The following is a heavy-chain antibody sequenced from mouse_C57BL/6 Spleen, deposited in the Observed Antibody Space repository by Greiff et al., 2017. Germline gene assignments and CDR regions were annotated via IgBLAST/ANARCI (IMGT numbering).Heavy chain of an antibody. CDR3: ARRKDSDRSYYAMDY. Sequence: QVQLKESGPELVKPGASVKISCKASGYAFSSSWMNWVKQRPGKGLEWIGRIYPGDGDTNYNGKFKGKATLTADKSSSTAYMQLSSLTSEDSAVYFCARRKDSDRSYYAMDYWGQGTSVTVSS. V-gene: IGHV1-82*01. J-gene: IGHJ4*01. CDR2: IYPGDGDT. CDR1: GYAFSSSW.